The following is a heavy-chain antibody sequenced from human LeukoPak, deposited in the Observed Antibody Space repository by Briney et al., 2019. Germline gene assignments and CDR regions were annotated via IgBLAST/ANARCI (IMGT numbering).Heavy chain of an antibody. J-gene: IGHJ4*02. V-gene: IGHV4-59*01. CDR3: ARYEDFDSAFDY. CDR1: GGSISSYY. CDR2: IYYSGST. Sequence: SETLSLTCTVSGGSISSYYWSWIRQPPVKALEWIGYIYYSGSTNYNPSLKSRVTISVDTSKNQFSLKLSSVTAADTAVYYCARYEDFDSAFDYWGQGTLVTVSS. D-gene: IGHD3-9*01.